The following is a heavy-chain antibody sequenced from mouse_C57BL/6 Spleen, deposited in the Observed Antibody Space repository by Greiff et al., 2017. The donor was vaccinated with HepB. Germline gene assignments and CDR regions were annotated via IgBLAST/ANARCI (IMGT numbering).Heavy chain of an antibody. Sequence: QVQLKQSGAELVRPGTSVKVSCKASGYAFTNYWIQWVSQRPGQGLEWIGEINPGSGGTNYNEKFKGRSTLTADKSSSTAYMQMSSLTSEDSAVYFCAREGSNSFAYWGQGTLVTVSA. CDR1: GYAFTNYW. J-gene: IGHJ3*01. V-gene: IGHV1-54*01. CDR2: INPGSGGT. D-gene: IGHD4-1*01. CDR3: AREGSNSFAY.